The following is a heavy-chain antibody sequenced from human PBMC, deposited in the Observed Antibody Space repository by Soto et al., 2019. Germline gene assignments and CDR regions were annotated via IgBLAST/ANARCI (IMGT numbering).Heavy chain of an antibody. CDR3: AKNPGYYYDSTGYHFDY. J-gene: IGHJ4*02. D-gene: IGHD3-22*01. CDR2: INAATGNT. Sequence: ASVKVSCKASGYSFSTYALHWVRQAPGQRPEWMGWINAATGNTKYSQKFQGRVSITRDTSASTAYMELSSLRSDDTAVYYCAKNPGYYYDSTGYHFDYWGQGTLVTVSS. CDR1: GYSFSTYA. V-gene: IGHV1-3*01.